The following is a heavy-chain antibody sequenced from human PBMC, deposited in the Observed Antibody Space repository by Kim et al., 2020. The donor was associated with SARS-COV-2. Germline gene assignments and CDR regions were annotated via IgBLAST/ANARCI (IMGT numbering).Heavy chain of an antibody. CDR3: ARDPRVRANFYGMDV. Sequence: GGSLRLSCAASGFTFSSYSMNWVRQAPGKGLEWVSSISSSSYYIYYADSVMGRFTISRDNARNSLYLQMDSLRAEDTAVYYCARDPRVRANFYGMDVWGQGTTVTVSS. CDR2: ISSSSYYI. V-gene: IGHV3-21*01. J-gene: IGHJ6*02. CDR1: GFTFSSYS.